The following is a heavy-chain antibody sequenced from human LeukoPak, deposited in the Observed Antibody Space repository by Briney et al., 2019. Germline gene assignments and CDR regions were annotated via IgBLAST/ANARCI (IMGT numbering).Heavy chain of an antibody. CDR3: ARVPGITARLCDS. CDR1: GGSFNSYY. V-gene: IGHV4-34*01. J-gene: IGHJ4*02. D-gene: IGHD1-1*01. Sequence: PSETLSLTCAVYGGSFNSYYWTWVRQTPGKGLEWIGEISHTGDIINYKPSLKSRVTISVDSSKKQFSLRLTSVTAADTGVYYCARVPGITARLCDSWGPGTRVTVS. CDR2: ISHTGDII.